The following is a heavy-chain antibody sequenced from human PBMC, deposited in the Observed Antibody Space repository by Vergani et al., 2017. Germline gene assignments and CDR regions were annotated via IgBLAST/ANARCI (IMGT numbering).Heavy chain of an antibody. CDR1: GGTFSSYA. CDR3: ARAVVVVPAAIHYYYYYMDV. J-gene: IGHJ6*03. V-gene: IGHV1-69*01. Sequence: QVQLVQSGAEVKKPGSSVKVSCKASGGTFSSYAISWVRQAPGQGLEWMGGIIPIFGTANYAQKFQGRVTITADESTSTAYMELSSLRSEDTAVYYCARAVVVVPAAIHYYYYYMDVWGKGTTVTVPS. CDR2: IIPIFGTA. D-gene: IGHD2-2*01.